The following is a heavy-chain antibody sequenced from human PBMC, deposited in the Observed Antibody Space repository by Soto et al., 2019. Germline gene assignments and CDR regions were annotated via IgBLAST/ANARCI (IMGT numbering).Heavy chain of an antibody. CDR3: ARDRGELRYFDWLLGGDY. D-gene: IGHD3-9*01. J-gene: IGHJ4*02. Sequence: QVQLVQSGAEVKKPGASVKVSCKASGYTFTSYAMHWVRQAPGQRLEWMGWINAGNGNTKYSQKFQGSVTITRDTSARTGYMEMSSLRSEDTAVYYCARDRGELRYFDWLLGGDYWGQGTLVTVSS. V-gene: IGHV1-3*01. CDR1: GYTFTSYA. CDR2: INAGNGNT.